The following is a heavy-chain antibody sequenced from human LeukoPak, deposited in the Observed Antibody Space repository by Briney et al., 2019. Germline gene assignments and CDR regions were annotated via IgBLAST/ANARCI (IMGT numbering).Heavy chain of an antibody. CDR1: GFTFSDHY. J-gene: IGHJ6*04. D-gene: IGHD3-10*02. CDR3: AELGITMIGGV. V-gene: IGHV3-72*01. Sequence: GGSLRLSCAASGFTFSDHYMDWVRQAPGKGLEWVGRTRNKANSYITEYAASVEGRFTISRDNSKNSLYLQMNSLRAEDTAVYYCAELGITMIGGVWGKGTTVTISS. CDR2: TRNKANSYIT.